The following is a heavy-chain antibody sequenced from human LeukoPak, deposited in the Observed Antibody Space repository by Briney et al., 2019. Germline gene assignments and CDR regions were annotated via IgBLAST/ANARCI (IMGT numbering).Heavy chain of an antibody. Sequence: GGSLRLSCAASGFTFSSYAMSWVRQAPGKGLEWVSAISGGGIGIYYADSLKGRFTISRDDSKNTLYLQMNSLRAEDTAVYYCTRRRGNQHPIDYWGQGTLVTVSS. CDR3: TRRRGNQHPIDY. J-gene: IGHJ4*02. CDR2: ISGGGIGI. D-gene: IGHD2-2*01. CDR1: GFTFSSYA. V-gene: IGHV3-23*01.